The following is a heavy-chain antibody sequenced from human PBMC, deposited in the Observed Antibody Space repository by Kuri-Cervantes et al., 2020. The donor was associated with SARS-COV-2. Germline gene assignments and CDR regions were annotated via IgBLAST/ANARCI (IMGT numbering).Heavy chain of an antibody. CDR3: ARGVTIFGVVSYYYYMDV. V-gene: IGHV1-2*06. D-gene: IGHD3-3*01. CDR2: INPNSGGT. J-gene: IGHJ6*03. CDR1: GYTFTGYY. Sequence: ASVKVSCKASGYTFTGYYMHWVRQAPGQGLEWMGRINPNSGGTNYAQKFQGRVTMTRDTSISTAYMELSRLRSDDTAVYYCARGVTIFGVVSYYYYMDVWGKGTTVTVSS.